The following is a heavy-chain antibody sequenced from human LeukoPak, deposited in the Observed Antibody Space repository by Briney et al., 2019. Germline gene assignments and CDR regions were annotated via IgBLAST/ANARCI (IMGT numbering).Heavy chain of an antibody. CDR1: GFTFTSSA. Sequence: APVKDSCKASGFTFTSSAMQWVRQPRGQRLEWIGWIVVGSGNTNYAQKFQERVTITRDMSTSTAYMELSSLRSEDTAVYYCAADFGDDYPPYGMDVWGPGNTGSVSS. CDR2: IVVGSGNT. D-gene: IGHD3-10*01. J-gene: IGHJ6*02. CDR3: AADFGDDYPPYGMDV. V-gene: IGHV1-58*02.